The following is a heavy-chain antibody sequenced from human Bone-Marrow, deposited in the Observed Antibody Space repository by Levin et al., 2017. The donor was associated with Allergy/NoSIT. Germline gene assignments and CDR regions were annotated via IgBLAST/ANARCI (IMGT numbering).Heavy chain of an antibody. CDR2: IHHSGST. V-gene: IGHV4-4*02. Sequence: GSLRLSCAVSGGSITTNWWSCVRQPPGKGLEWIGEIHHSGSTNYNPSLKSRVTMSIDMSKNQFSLKLSSLTAADTAVYYCARPDHYYMDVWGKGTTVTVSS. CDR3: ARPDHYYMDV. J-gene: IGHJ6*03. CDR1: GGSITTNW.